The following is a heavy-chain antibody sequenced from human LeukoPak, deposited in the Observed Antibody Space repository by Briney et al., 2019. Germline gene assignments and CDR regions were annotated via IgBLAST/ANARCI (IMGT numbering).Heavy chain of an antibody. CDR1: GFTFSSYS. CDR2: ICSSSSYI. CDR3: ARAARVVVIATYFDY. D-gene: IGHD2-21*01. Sequence: GRSLRLSCAASGFTFSSYSMNRVRQAPGKGLECVSSICSSSSYIYYADSVKGRFTISKDNAKNSLYLQMNSLRAEDTAVYYCARAARVVVIATYFDYWGQGTLVTVSS. V-gene: IGHV3-21*01. J-gene: IGHJ4*02.